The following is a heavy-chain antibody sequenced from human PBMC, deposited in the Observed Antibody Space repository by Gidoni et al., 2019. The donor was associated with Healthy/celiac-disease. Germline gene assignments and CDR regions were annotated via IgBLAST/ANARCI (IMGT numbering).Heavy chain of an antibody. CDR1: GGASSSSSYY. V-gene: IGHV4-39*01. J-gene: IGHJ4*02. CDR3: ARSYLPVSVTTPGY. D-gene: IGHD4-17*01. CDR2: LYYGGST. Sequence: QLQLQESGPGLVKPSETLSRTCTGSGGASSSSSYYWGWIRQPPGKGLEWIGSLYYGGSTYYHPSLKSRVTISVDTSKTHFSLKLRSVPAADTALYYCARSYLPVSVTTPGYWGQGTLVTVSS.